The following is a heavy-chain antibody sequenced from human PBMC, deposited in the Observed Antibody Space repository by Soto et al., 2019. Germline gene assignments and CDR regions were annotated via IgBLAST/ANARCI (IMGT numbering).Heavy chain of an antibody. D-gene: IGHD2-15*01. V-gene: IGHV1-69*13. J-gene: IGHJ6*02. CDR2: IIPIFGKA. Sequence: EASVKVSCKASGGTFRSYPISWLRQAPEQGLYWMLGIIPIFGKANYAQKFQGRVTITADESTSTAYMELSSLRSEDTAVYYCARGGYDDIVVVVAATGYYYYGMDVWGQGTTVTVSS. CDR1: GGTFRSYP. CDR3: ARGGYDDIVVVVAATGYYYYGMDV.